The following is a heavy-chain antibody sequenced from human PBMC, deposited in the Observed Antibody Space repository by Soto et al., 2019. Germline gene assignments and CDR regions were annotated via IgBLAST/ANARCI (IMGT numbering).Heavy chain of an antibody. Sequence: VKVSCKTSGYTFTSYDINWVRQAPGQGLEWVGWMNTNSDDTRSAQKFRGRLTLTRDKSMRAVYMKLSNLRPDDSAVYYCAREWSAAGHFYGMDVWGQGTTVTVSS. J-gene: IGHJ6*02. D-gene: IGHD6-13*01. CDR1: GYTFTSYD. CDR3: AREWSAAGHFYGMDV. CDR2: MNTNSDDT. V-gene: IGHV1-8*01.